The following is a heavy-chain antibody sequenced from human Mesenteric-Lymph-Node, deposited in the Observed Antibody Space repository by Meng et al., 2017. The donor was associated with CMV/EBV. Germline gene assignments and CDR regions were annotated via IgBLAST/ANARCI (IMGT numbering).Heavy chain of an antibody. V-gene: IGHV4-34*01. CDR3: ARHQRWLKSEGGFNY. J-gene: IGHJ4*02. CDR1: GGSLSGYY. D-gene: IGHD4-23*01. Sequence: GEVELGGGVLLKPSETLSLTCAVYGGSLSGYYWSWIRQPPGKGLEWIGEINHSGSTNYNPSLKSRVTISVDTSKNQFSLKLSSVTAADTAVYYSARHQRWLKSEGGFNYWGQGTLVTVSS. CDR2: INHSGST.